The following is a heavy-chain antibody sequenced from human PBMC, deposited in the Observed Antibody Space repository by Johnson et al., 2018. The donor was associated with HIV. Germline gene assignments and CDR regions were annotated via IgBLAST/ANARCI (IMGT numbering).Heavy chain of an antibody. Sequence: VQLVESGGGVVQPGGSLRLSCAASGFAFSILDIHWVRQAPGKSLEWVALKRFDGTTEFYADSVKGRFTASRDTAKNSLYLQMNSLGGEGTAVYYCAGRRVGGDDAFDIWGQGTMATVSS. CDR2: KRFDGTTE. V-gene: IGHV3-30*02. CDR1: GFAFSILD. CDR3: AGRRVGGDDAFDI. D-gene: IGHD1-26*01. J-gene: IGHJ3*02.